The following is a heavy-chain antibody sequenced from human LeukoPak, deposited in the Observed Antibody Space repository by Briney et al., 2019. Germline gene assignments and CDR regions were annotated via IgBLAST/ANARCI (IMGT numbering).Heavy chain of an antibody. D-gene: IGHD2/OR15-2a*01. CDR3: ARERVTTTSFDY. CDR1: GFTFSSYA. J-gene: IGHJ4*02. V-gene: IGHV3-30-3*01. CDR2: ISYDGSNK. Sequence: GGSLRLSCAASGFTFSSYAMHWVRQAPGKGLEWVAVISYDGSNKYYADSVKGRFTISRDNSKNTLYLQMNSLRAEDTAVYYCARERVTTTSFDYWGQGVLVTVSS.